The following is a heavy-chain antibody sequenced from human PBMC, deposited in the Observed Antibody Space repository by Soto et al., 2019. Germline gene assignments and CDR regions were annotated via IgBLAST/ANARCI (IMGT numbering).Heavy chain of an antibody. J-gene: IGHJ4*02. D-gene: IGHD2-2*01. CDR3: ATAIPPPARGNIVLLPAAVRQ. CDR1: GGSISSGGYY. V-gene: IGHV4-31*03. CDR2: IYYSGST. Sequence: SETLSLTCTVSGGSISSGGYYWSWIRQHPGKGLEWIGYIYYSGSTYYNPSLKSRVTIPVDTSKNQFSLKLSSVTAADTAVYYCATAIPPPARGNIVLLPAAVRQWRQRNLVTVSS.